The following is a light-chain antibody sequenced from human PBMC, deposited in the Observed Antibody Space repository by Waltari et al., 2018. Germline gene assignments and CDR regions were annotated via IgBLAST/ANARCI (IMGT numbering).Light chain of an antibody. J-gene: IGLJ3*02. CDR3: SSQSSNNIVL. Sequence: QSALTHPASVSGSPGQSVTISCTGTSSDVGRYNSVSWYQDHPGQGPKVLIYDVSDRPSGVSASFSGSKSGNTASLTISGLQAEDEADYYCSSQSSNNIVLFGGGTKVTVL. CDR1: SSDVGRYNS. CDR2: DVS. V-gene: IGLV2-14*03.